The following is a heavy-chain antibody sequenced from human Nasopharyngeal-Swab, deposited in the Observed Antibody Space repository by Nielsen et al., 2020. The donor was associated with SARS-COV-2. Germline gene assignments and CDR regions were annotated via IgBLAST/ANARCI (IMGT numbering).Heavy chain of an antibody. D-gene: IGHD2-15*01. CDR1: GFSLSTSGVG. J-gene: IGHJ4*02. Sequence: SGPTLVKPTQTLTLTCTFSGFSLSTSGVGVGWIRQPPGKALEWLALIYWDDDKRYSPSLKSRLTITKDTSKNQVVLTMTNMDPVDTDTYYCAHRLAAYSGPYFDYWGQGTLVTVSS. V-gene: IGHV2-5*02. CDR3: AHRLAAYSGPYFDY. CDR2: IYWDDDK.